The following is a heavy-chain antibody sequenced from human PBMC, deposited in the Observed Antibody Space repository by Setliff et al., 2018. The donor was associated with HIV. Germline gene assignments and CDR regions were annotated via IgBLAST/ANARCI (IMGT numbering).Heavy chain of an antibody. CDR3: TRHPLRPGIAGYFYFVDV. CDR2: IFPGDSET. Sequence: GESLKISCKDYGHSFPNDWIGWVRQMPGKGLEWVAIIFPGDSETRYSPSFEGRVTISADRSINTVYLQWSSLRASDTAVYYCTRHPLRPGIAGYFYFVDVWGTGTTGTVS. V-gene: IGHV5-51*01. J-gene: IGHJ6*03. CDR1: GHSFPNDW. D-gene: IGHD3-9*01.